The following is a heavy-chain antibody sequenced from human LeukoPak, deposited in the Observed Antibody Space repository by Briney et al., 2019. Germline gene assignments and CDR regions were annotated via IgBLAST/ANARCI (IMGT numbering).Heavy chain of an antibody. CDR3: ARDEGSGWYAY. CDR1: GGSISSYY. D-gene: IGHD6-19*01. CDR2: IHTSGST. Sequence: SETLSLTCTVSGGSISSYYWSWIRQPAGRGLEWIGRIHTSGSTNYNPSLKSRVAMSGDTSKNLFSLRLTSVTAADTAIYYCARDEGSGWYAYWGQGTLVTVSS. V-gene: IGHV4-4*07. J-gene: IGHJ4*02.